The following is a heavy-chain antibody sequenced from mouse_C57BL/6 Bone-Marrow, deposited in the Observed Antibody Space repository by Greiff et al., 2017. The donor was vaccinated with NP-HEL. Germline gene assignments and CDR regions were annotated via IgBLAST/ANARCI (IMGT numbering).Heavy chain of an antibody. CDR3: ARGGY. CDR1: GYAFSSYG. J-gene: IGHJ2*01. Sequence: QVQLQQSGAELVKPGASVTISCKASGYAFSSYGMNWVKQRPGKGLEWIGQINPGDGDTNYNGKLKGKATLTADKSPSTAYMQLSSLTSEDSAFYFCARGGYWGQGTTLTVSS. V-gene: IGHV1-80*01. CDR2: INPGDGDT.